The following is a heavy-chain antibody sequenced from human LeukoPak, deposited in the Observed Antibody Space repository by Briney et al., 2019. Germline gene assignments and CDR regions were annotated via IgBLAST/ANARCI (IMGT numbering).Heavy chain of an antibody. D-gene: IGHD3-10*01. CDR2: IYHNGST. CDR1: RYSIAIGYF. J-gene: IGHJ4*02. CDR3: ASRNGYYGSGRAYYFDY. V-gene: IGHV4-38-2*01. Sequence: SSETLSLTCAVSRYSIAIGYFWAWIRQPPGQGLEWIGTIYHNGSTYYNPSLKSRVSISVDTSKHQYSLKLSSVTAADTAVYYCASRNGYYGSGRAYYFDYWGQGKLVTVSS.